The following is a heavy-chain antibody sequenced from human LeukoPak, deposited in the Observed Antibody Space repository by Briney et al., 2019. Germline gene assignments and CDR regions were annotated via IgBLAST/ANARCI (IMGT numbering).Heavy chain of an antibody. CDR2: IYYGGST. V-gene: IGHV4-39*07. CDR1: GGSFSSTSYY. J-gene: IGHJ4*02. Sequence: PSETLSLTCTVSGGSFSSTSYYWGWIRQPPGKGLEWIGTIYYGGSTYYNPSLKSRVTISADASKNQFSLKLRSVTAADTAVYYCAREGSMTARPFVSIDYWGQGTLVTVSS. D-gene: IGHD6-6*01. CDR3: AREGSMTARPFVSIDY.